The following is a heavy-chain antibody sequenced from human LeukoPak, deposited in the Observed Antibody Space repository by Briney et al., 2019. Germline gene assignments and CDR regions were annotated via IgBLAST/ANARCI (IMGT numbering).Heavy chain of an antibody. CDR1: GCTFTSYD. CDR2: MNSNSGNT. Sequence: ASVKVSCKASGCTFTSYDINWVRQAPGQGLEWMGWMNSNSGNTGYAQKFQGRLTITRITSISTAYMELSSLRSEDTAVYYCARGASRSFDYWGQGTLVTVSS. V-gene: IGHV1-8*03. CDR3: ARGASRSFDY. J-gene: IGHJ4*02. D-gene: IGHD2-15*01.